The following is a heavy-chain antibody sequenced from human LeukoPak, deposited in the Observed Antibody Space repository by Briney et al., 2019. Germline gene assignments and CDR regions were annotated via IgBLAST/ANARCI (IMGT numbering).Heavy chain of an antibody. V-gene: IGHV3-53*01. J-gene: IGHJ4*02. Sequence: PGGSLRLSCAASGFTVSSNYMSWVRQAPGKGLEWVSVIFSGGSTYYADSVKGRFTISRDISKNTLYLQMNSLRAEDTAVYYCARDRYGSGSYYNIPSFDYWGQGTLVTVSS. CDR2: IFSGGST. CDR3: ARDRYGSGSYYNIPSFDY. D-gene: IGHD3-10*01. CDR1: GFTVSSNY.